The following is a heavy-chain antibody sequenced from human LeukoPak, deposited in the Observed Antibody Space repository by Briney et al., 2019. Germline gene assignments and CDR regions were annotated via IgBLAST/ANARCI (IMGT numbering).Heavy chain of an antibody. Sequence: GGSLRLSCAASGFTFSSYAMHWVRQAPGKGLEWVAVISYDGSNKYYADSVKGRFTISRDNSKNTLYLQMNSLRAEDTAVYYCASEGLRFLEWLALPTGYFDYWGQGTLVTASS. D-gene: IGHD3-3*01. V-gene: IGHV3-30*01. J-gene: IGHJ4*02. CDR1: GFTFSSYA. CDR2: ISYDGSNK. CDR3: ASEGLRFLEWLALPTGYFDY.